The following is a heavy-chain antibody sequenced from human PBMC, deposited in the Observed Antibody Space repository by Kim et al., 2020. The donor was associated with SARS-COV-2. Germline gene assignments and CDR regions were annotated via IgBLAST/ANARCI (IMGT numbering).Heavy chain of an antibody. CDR2: T. CDR3: ARKSSGWYFDY. V-gene: IGHV4-4*02. D-gene: IGHD6-19*01. Sequence: TNYNPSLKSRVTISVDKSKNQFSLKLSSVTAADTAVYYCARKSSGWYFDYWGQGTLVTVSS. J-gene: IGHJ4*02.